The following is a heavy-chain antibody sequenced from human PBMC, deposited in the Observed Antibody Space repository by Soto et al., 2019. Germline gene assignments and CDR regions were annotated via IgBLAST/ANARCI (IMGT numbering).Heavy chain of an antibody. Sequence: SETLSLTCAVSGGSISGGGYSWSCIRQPPGKGLEWIGYIYHSGSTYYNPSLKSRVTISVDRSKNQFSLKLSSVTAADTAVYYCARASTVPYSGYLYGMDVWGQGTTVTVSS. CDR3: ARASTVPYSGYLYGMDV. D-gene: IGHD5-12*01. CDR2: IYHSGST. J-gene: IGHJ6*02. V-gene: IGHV4-30-2*01. CDR1: GGSISGGGYS.